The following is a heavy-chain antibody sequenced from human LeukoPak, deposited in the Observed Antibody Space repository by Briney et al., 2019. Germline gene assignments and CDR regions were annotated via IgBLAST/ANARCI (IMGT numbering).Heavy chain of an antibody. CDR1: GFTFSSYG. CDR3: AKEAPIAAATFDY. D-gene: IGHD6-25*01. V-gene: IGHV3-33*05. J-gene: IGHJ4*02. CDR2: ISYDGTNK. Sequence: GGSLRLSCAASGFTFSSYGMHWVRQAPGKGLDWVAVISYDGTNKYYADSVKGRFTISRDNSKNTLYLQMNSLRAEDTAVYYCAKEAPIAAATFDYWGQGTLVTVSS.